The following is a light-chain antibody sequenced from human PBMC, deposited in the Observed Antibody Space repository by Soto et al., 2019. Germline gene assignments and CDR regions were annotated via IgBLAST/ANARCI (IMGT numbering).Light chain of an antibody. CDR1: SSDVGAYNH. Sequence: QAVVTQPPSASGSPGQSVTIPCTGTSSDVGAYNHVSWYQQHPGKPPKLIIYGVTDRTSGVPDRFSGSKSGNTASLTVSGLQAEDEADYYCTSYGGRDDTIFGGGTKLTVL. V-gene: IGLV2-8*01. CDR2: GVT. CDR3: TSYGGRDDTI. J-gene: IGLJ2*01.